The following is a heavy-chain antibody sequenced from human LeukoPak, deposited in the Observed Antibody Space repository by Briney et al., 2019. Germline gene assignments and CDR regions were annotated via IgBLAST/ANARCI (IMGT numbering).Heavy chain of an antibody. V-gene: IGHV3-48*04. Sequence: PGGSLRLSCAASGFTFSSYSMNWVRQAPGKGLEWVSYISSSSSTIYYADSVKGRFTISRDNAKNSLYLQMNSLRAEDTAVYYCAGEGDYDSNNWGQGTLVTVSS. CDR3: AGEGDYDSNN. CDR1: GFTFSSYS. J-gene: IGHJ4*02. D-gene: IGHD5-12*01. CDR2: ISSSSSTI.